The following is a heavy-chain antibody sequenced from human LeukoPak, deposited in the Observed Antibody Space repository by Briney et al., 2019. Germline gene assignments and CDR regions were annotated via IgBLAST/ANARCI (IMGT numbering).Heavy chain of an antibody. D-gene: IGHD2-8*01. Sequence: SETLSLTCTVSGGSISSSSYYWGWIRQPPGKGLEWIGSIHYSGSTYYNPSLKSRVTISVDTSKNQFSLKLSSVTAADTAVYYCATEGYCTNGVCSSRIYWGQGTLVTVSS. CDR1: GGSISSSSYY. CDR3: ATEGYCTNGVCSSRIY. CDR2: IHYSGST. J-gene: IGHJ4*02. V-gene: IGHV4-39*01.